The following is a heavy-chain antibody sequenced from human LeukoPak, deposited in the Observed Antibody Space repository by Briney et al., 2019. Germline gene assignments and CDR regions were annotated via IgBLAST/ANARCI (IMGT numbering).Heavy chain of an antibody. J-gene: IGHJ4*02. CDR1: GGSISSFY. Sequence: PSETLSLTCTVSGGSISSFYWNWIRQPPGKGLEWVGYIYYIGSTNYNPSLNSRVTISLDTSKNQFSLKLNSVTAADTAVYYCARKRHGGPLDYWGQGTLVTVSS. CDR3: ARKRHGGPLDY. CDR2: IYYIGST. D-gene: IGHD3-10*01. V-gene: IGHV4-59*01.